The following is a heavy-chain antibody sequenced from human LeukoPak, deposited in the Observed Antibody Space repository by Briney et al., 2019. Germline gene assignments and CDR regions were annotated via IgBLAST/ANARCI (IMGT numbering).Heavy chain of an antibody. CDR1: GYTFTSYA. Sequence: VASVKVSCKASGYTFTSYAMHWVRQAPGQRLEWMGWINAGNGNTKYSQRFQGRVTITRDTSASTAYMELSSLRSEDTAVYYCARPPYSSGWYPYYFDYRGQGTLVTVSS. J-gene: IGHJ4*02. V-gene: IGHV1-3*01. D-gene: IGHD6-19*01. CDR2: INAGNGNT. CDR3: ARPPYSSGWYPYYFDY.